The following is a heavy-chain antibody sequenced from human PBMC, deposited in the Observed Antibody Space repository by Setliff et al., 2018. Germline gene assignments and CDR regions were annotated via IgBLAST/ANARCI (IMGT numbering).Heavy chain of an antibody. Sequence: SETLSLTCTVSGGSISSSSYYWGWIRQPPGKGLEWIGSIYYSGSTYYNPSLKSRVTISVDTSKNQFSLKLSSVTAADTAEYYCARRVTAAGGSFFYGWFDPWGQGTRVT. D-gene: IGHD2-2*01. CDR2: IYYSGST. J-gene: IGHJ5*02. CDR1: GGSISSSSYY. V-gene: IGHV4-39*01. CDR3: ARRVTAAGGSFFYGWFDP.